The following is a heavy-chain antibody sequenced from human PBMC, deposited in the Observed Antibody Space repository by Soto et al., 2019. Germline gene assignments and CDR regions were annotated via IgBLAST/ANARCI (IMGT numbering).Heavy chain of an antibody. D-gene: IGHD3-10*01. V-gene: IGHV1-69*06. J-gene: IGHJ6*02. Sequence: RASVKVSCKASGGTFSSYAISWVRQAPGQGLEWMGGIIPIFGTANYAQKFQGRVTITADKSTSTAYMELSSLRSEDTAVYYCARVGDGFHYYYGMDVWGQGTTVTVSS. CDR3: ARVGDGFHYYYGMDV. CDR2: IIPIFGTA. CDR1: GGTFSSYA.